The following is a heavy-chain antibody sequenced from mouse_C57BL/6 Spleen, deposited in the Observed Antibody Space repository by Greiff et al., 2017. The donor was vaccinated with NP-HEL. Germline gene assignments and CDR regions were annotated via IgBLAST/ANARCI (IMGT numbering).Heavy chain of an antibody. Sequence: EVHLVESGPGLVKPSQSLSLTCSVTGYSITSGYYWNWIRQFPGNKLEWMGYISYDGSNNYNPSLKNRISITRDTSKNQFFLKLNSVTTEDTATYYCARGRVNFDVWGTGTTVTVSS. V-gene: IGHV3-6*01. CDR3: ARGRVNFDV. CDR1: GYSITSGYY. J-gene: IGHJ1*03. CDR2: ISYDGSN.